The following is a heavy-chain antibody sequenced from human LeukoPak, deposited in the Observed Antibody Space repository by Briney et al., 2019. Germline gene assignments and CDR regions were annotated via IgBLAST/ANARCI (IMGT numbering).Heavy chain of an antibody. Sequence: ASVKVSCKASGYTFTNYAVHWVRQAPGQRLEWMAWINCGKGNTKYSQMLQGRIAITRDTSASTVYMELRSLRFEDMAVYYCVREGPEYYDSGLDHWGQGTLVTVSS. V-gene: IGHV1-3*03. J-gene: IGHJ4*02. D-gene: IGHD3-22*01. CDR1: GYTFTNYA. CDR2: INCGKGNT. CDR3: VREGPEYYDSGLDH.